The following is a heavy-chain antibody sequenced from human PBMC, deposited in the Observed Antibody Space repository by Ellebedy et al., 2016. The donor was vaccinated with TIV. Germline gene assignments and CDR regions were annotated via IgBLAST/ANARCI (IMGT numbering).Heavy chain of an antibody. D-gene: IGHD4-17*01. Sequence: SETLSLTCGVYGGSFSAYYWSYIRQTPGKGLEWIGEINQSVGTNYNPSLKSRVTISLDTSKRQFSLRLSSVTAADTAVYYCARHRVTTHSDDGFDMWGQGTMVTVSS. CDR2: INQSVGT. CDR1: GGSFSAYY. J-gene: IGHJ3*02. CDR3: ARHRVTTHSDDGFDM. V-gene: IGHV4-34*01.